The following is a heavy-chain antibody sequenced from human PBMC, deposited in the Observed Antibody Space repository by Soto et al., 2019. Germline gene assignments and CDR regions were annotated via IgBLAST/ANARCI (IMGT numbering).Heavy chain of an antibody. CDR3: AKAYFVWSSEQPYYFDY. Sequence: EVQLLDSGGGLVQPGGSLRLSCAASGFTFSNYAMTWVRQDPGKGLEWLSGISGSGGRSYYADSVKGRFTISRDNSKSTLYLQMNSLRAEDTAVYYCAKAYFVWSSEQPYYFDYWGQGTLVTVSS. J-gene: IGHJ4*02. D-gene: IGHD3-16*01. CDR2: ISGSGGRS. V-gene: IGHV3-23*01. CDR1: GFTFSNYA.